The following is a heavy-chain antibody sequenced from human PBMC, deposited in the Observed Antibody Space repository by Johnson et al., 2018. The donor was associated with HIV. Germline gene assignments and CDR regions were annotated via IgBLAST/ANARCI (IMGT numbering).Heavy chain of an antibody. CDR1: GFTFSSYD. D-gene: IGHD4-17*01. J-gene: IGHJ3*02. Sequence: VQLVESGGGLVQPGGSLRLSCAASGFTFSSYDMHWVRQATGKGLEWVSAIGTAGDTYYPGSVKGRFTISRDNSKNTLYLQMNSLETEDTAMYYCAREGGDYVSNAFDICGQGTMVTVSS. CDR3: AREGGDYVSNAFDI. CDR2: IGTAGDT. V-gene: IGHV3-13*01.